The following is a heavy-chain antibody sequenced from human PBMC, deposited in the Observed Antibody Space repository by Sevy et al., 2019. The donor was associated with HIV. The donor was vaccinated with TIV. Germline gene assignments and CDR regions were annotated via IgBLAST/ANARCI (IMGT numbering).Heavy chain of an antibody. J-gene: IGHJ6*02. CDR2: ISSSGSTI. CDR1: GFTFSDYY. D-gene: IGHD2-15*01. Sequence: GGSLRLSCVASGFTFSDYYMSWIRQAPGKGLEWLSYISSSGSTIYYADSVKGRFTISRDNAKNSLYLQMNSLRAEDTAVYYCARGRYCSGGSCYSHYQYSMDVWGQGTTVTVSS. V-gene: IGHV3-11*01. CDR3: ARGRYCSGGSCYSHYQYSMDV.